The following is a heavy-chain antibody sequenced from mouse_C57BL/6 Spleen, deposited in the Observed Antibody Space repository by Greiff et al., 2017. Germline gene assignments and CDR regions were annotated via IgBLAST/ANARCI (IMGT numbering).Heavy chain of an antibody. J-gene: IGHJ4*01. CDR3: ARYGSSYGRAMDY. Sequence: EVKLMESGGGLAKPGGSLKLSCAASGFTFSDYGMHWVRQAPEKGLEWVAYISSGSSTIYYADTVKGRFTISRDNAKNTLFLQMTSLRSEDTAMYYCARYGSSYGRAMDYWGQGTSVTVSS. CDR1: GFTFSDYG. V-gene: IGHV5-17*01. CDR2: ISSGSSTI. D-gene: IGHD1-1*01.